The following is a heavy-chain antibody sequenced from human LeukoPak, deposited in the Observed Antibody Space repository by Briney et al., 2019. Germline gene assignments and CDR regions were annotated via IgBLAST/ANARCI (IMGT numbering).Heavy chain of an antibody. CDR3: ARGERITMIVVGTFNP. CDR1: GGSISSGGYY. J-gene: IGHJ5*02. D-gene: IGHD3-22*01. V-gene: IGHV4-31*03. CDR2: IYYSGST. Sequence: SETLSLTCTVSGGSISSGGYYWSWIRQHPGKGLEWIGYIYYSGSTYYNPSLKSRVTISVDTSKNQFSLKLSSVTAADTAVYYCARGERITMIVVGTFNPWGQGTLVTVSS.